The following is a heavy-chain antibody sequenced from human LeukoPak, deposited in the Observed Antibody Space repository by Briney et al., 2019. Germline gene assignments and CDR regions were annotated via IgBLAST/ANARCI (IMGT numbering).Heavy chain of an antibody. CDR2: IYYSGST. J-gene: IGHJ3*02. CDR1: GGSISSYY. V-gene: IGHV4-59*01. D-gene: IGHD5-18*01. Sequence: SETVSLTCTVSGGSISSYYWSWIRQPPGKGLEWIGYIYYSGSTNYNPSLKSRVTISVDTSKNQFSLKLSSVTAADTAVYYCARVRILAGAFDIWGQGTMVTVSS. CDR3: ARVRILAGAFDI.